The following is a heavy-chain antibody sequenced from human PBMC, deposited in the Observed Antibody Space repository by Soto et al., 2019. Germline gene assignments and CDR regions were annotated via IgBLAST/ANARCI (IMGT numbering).Heavy chain of an antibody. D-gene: IGHD4-4*01. CDR1: GGSISSYY. J-gene: IGHJ6*03. CDR2: IYYSGST. V-gene: IGHV4-59*01. Sequence: SETLSLTCTVSGGSISSYYWSWIRQPPGKGLEWIGYIYYSGSTNYNPSLKSRVTISVDTSKNQFSLKLSSVTAADTAVYYCARVTTVIHYYYMDVWGKGTTVTVSS. CDR3: ARVTTVIHYYYMDV.